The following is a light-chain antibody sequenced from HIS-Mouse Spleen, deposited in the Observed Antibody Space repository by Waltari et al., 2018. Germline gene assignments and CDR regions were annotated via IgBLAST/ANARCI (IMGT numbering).Light chain of an antibody. V-gene: IGLV2-23*01. J-gene: IGLJ2*01. CDR2: EGS. CDR1: SSDVGSSNR. Sequence: QSALTQPASVSRSPGPSITIPCPGTSSDVGSSNRGPWYQQHPGKAPKLMIYEGSKRPSGVSNRFSGSKSGNTASLTISGLQAEDEADYYCCSYAGSSTLVFGGGTKLTVL. CDR3: CSYAGSSTLV.